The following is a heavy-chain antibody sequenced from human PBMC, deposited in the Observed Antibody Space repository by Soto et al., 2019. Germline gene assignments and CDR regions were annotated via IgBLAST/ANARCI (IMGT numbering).Heavy chain of an antibody. D-gene: IGHD3-22*01. CDR1: GFTVSSYG. Sequence: GGSLRLSCAASGFTVSSYGMSWVRQAPGKGLEWVSAISGSGGSTYYADSAKGRFTISRDNSKNTLYLQMNSLRAEDTAVYFCARDVDSASWFDPWGQGTLVTVSS. CDR2: ISGSGGST. CDR3: ARDVDSASWFDP. V-gene: IGHV3-23*01. J-gene: IGHJ5*02.